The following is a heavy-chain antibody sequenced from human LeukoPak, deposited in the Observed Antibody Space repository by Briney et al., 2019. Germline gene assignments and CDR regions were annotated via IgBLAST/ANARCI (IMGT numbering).Heavy chain of an antibody. V-gene: IGHV3-21*01. Sequence: PGGSLRLSCAASGFTFSDHSMNWVRQAPGEGLEWVSSIDGSSSYIYYADSVKGRFAISRDNANNSLYLQMNSLRAEDTAVYYCARDYSTPSWGQGTLVTVSS. CDR1: GFTFSDHS. J-gene: IGHJ4*02. D-gene: IGHD6-13*01. CDR2: IDGSSSYI. CDR3: ARDYSTPS.